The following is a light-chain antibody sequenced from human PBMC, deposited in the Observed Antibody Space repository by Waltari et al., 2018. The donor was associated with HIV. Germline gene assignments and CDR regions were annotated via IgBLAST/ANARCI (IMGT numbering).Light chain of an antibody. Sequence: DIQMTQSPSSVSASIGDRVSITCRASEDINKWLAWYQQKPGKAPNLLIYKATILETGVPSRFSCSVSGADFTLTITNLQSDDFATYYCQQYETDSRSFGQGTKV. CDR3: QQYETDSRS. V-gene: IGKV1-5*03. J-gene: IGKJ1*01. CDR2: KAT. CDR1: EDINKW.